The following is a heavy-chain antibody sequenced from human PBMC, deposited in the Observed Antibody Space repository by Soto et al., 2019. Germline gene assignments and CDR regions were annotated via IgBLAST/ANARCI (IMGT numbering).Heavy chain of an antibody. V-gene: IGHV3-15*01. Sequence: EVLLEESGGGLVQPGESLRLSCAASGLTFSDAWMSWVRQAPGKGLEWGGRIKSEGSGGTRDYAAHVKGRCTISRDDSKQAVFLQMNSLKTEDTAVYYCTWNLDFYYKTGVWGQGTTVTVSS. CDR1: GLTFSDAW. CDR3: TWNLDFYYKTGV. D-gene: IGHD1-7*01. J-gene: IGHJ6*02. CDR2: IKSEGSGGTR.